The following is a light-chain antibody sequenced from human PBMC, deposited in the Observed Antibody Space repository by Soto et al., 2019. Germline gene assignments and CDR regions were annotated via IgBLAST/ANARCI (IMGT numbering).Light chain of an antibody. CDR2: GAS. J-gene: IGKJ1*01. CDR1: QSVSNSF. V-gene: IGKV3-15*01. Sequence: EFVLTQSPGTLSLSPWDRASLSCRASQSVSNSFLAWYQQKPGQSPRLLIYGASTRATGISARFSGSGSGTEFTLNISRLQSEYVGGYYWQQYNSWWTFGEETRVDIX. CDR3: QQYNSWWT.